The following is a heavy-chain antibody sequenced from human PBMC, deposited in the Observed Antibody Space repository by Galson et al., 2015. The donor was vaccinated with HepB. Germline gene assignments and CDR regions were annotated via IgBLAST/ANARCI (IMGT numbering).Heavy chain of an antibody. CDR3: ARLVGISVAVFDY. D-gene: IGHD6-19*01. V-gene: IGHV5-51*01. Sequence: QSGAEVKKPGESLKISCKVSGYRFPTYWIGWVRQMPGKGLEWMGIIYPGDSDTRYSPSFQGQVTISADKSISTAYLQWSSLKASDTAIYYCARLVGISVAVFDYWGQGTLVTVSS. CDR2: IYPGDSDT. J-gene: IGHJ4*02. CDR1: GYRFPTYW.